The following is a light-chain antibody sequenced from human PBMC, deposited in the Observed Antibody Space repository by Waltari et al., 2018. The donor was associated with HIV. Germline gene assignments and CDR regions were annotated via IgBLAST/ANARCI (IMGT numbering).Light chain of an antibody. CDR3: QQYLSTPLT. CDR1: PSVLYRSNKKNY. CDR2: WAS. J-gene: IGKJ4*01. V-gene: IGKV4-1*01. Sequence: DVVLTQSPASLAVYLGVRATINCKSGPSVLYRSNKKNYLAWYLQKPGQPPKLLFYWASTRESGISDRFSASGSGTDFTLTITSLQVDDVAVYYCQQYLSTPLTFGGGTKVEI.